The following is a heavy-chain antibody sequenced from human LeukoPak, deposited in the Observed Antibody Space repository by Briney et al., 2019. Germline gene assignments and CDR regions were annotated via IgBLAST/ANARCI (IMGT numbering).Heavy chain of an antibody. CDR3: ARVFYDSSGYQVDY. Sequence: SETLSLTCTASGGSISSYYWSWIRQPPGKGLEWIGYIYYSGSTNYNPSLKSRVTISVDTSKNQFSLKLSSVTAADTAVYYCARVFYDSSGYQVDYWGQGTLVTVSS. CDR2: IYYSGST. J-gene: IGHJ4*02. CDR1: GGSISSYY. V-gene: IGHV4-59*01. D-gene: IGHD3-22*01.